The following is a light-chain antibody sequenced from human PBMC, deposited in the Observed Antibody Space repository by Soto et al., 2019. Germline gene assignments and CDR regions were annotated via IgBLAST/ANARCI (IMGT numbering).Light chain of an antibody. V-gene: IGLV2-14*01. Sequence: QSVLTQPASVSGSPGQWITISCTGGTNDIGSYDYVSWYQQHPGKAPKLIISEVSNRPSGVSNRFSGSKSGNAASLTISGLKAEDEADYYCTSFAREISIVFGGGTKVTVL. J-gene: IGLJ2*01. CDR1: TNDIGSYDY. CDR2: EVS. CDR3: TSFAREISIV.